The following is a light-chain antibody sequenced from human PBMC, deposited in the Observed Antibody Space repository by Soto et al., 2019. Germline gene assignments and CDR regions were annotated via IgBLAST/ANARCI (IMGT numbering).Light chain of an antibody. CDR1: QSISSN. J-gene: IGKJ1*01. V-gene: IGKV3-15*01. Sequence: EIVMTQSPATLSVSPGERATLSCRASQSISSNLAWYQQKPGQAPRLLMFRTSSRATGFPARFSGSGSGTDFTLTISSLQSEDFAIYYCQQYNDWPQTFGQGTKVDIK. CDR2: RTS. CDR3: QQYNDWPQT.